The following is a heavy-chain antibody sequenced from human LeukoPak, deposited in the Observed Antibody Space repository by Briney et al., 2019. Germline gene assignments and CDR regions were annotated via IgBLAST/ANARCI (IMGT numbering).Heavy chain of an antibody. J-gene: IGHJ6*03. CDR3: AKAMVRGVIRYYYYYMDV. CDR1: GFTFSSYG. CDR2: ISGSGGST. D-gene: IGHD3-10*01. V-gene: IGHV3-23*01. Sequence: GGTLRLSCAASGFTFSSYGMSWVRQAPGKGLEWVSAISGSGGSTYYADSVKGRFTISSDNSKNTLYLQMNSLRAEDTAVYYCAKAMVRGVIRYYYYYMDVWGKGTTVTISS.